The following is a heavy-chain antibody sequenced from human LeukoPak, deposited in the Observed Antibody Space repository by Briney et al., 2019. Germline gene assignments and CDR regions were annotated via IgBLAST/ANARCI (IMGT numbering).Heavy chain of an antibody. CDR3: AREYYDILTGYHDY. J-gene: IGHJ4*02. Sequence: GASVKVSCKASGYTFTGYYMHWVRQAPGQGLEWMGWINPNSGGTNYAQKFQGRVTMTRDTSISTAYMELSRLRSDDTAVYYCAREYYDILTGYHDYWGQGTLVTVPS. D-gene: IGHD3-9*01. CDR1: GYTFTGYY. CDR2: INPNSGGT. V-gene: IGHV1-2*02.